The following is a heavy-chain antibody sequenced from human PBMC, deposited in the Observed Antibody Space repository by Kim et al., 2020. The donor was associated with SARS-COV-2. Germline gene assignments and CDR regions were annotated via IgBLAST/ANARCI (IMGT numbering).Heavy chain of an antibody. Sequence: SVKGRFTISRDKTNNTLYLKMNSLRAEDTAVYYCAKDPAAGDYDDDGMYVWGQGTTVTVSS. J-gene: IGHJ6*02. V-gene: IGHV3-30*02. D-gene: IGHD6-13*01. CDR3: AKDPAAGDYDDDGMYV.